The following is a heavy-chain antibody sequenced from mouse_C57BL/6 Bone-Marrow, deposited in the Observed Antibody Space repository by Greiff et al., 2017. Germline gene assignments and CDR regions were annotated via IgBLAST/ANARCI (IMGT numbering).Heavy chain of an antibody. V-gene: IGHV5-16*01. CDR2: INYDGSST. CDR1: GFTFSDYY. Sequence: EVKLMESEGGLVQPGSSMKLSCTASGFTFSDYYMAWVRQVPEKGLEWVANINYDGSSTYYLDSLKSRFIISRDNAKNILYLQMSSLKSEDTATYYCARDKDSNSTLDYWGQGTSVTVSS. J-gene: IGHJ4*01. CDR3: ARDKDSNSTLDY. D-gene: IGHD2-5*01.